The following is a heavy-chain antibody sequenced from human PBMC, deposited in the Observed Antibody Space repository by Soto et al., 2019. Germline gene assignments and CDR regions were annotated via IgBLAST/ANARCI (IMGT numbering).Heavy chain of an antibody. Sequence: KASVYRKTIDLISRLSKAHRQGLEWMGWISAYNGNTNYAQKLQGRVTMTTDTSTSTAYVELRSLRSDDTAVYYGARNWAAARASDYWRNRTLVTVFS. J-gene: IGHJ4*01. V-gene: IGHV1-18*01. D-gene: IGHD6-13*01. CDR1: VYRKTIDL. CDR2: ISAYNGNT. CDR3: ARNWAAARASDY.